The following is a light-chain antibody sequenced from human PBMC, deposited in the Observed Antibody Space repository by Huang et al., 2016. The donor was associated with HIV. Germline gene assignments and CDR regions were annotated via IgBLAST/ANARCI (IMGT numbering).Light chain of an antibody. CDR1: QSVNRY. CDR2: EAS. J-gene: IGKJ5*01. Sequence: PGERATLSCRASQSVNRYLAWYQQKPGQAPRLLIYEASNRATGIPARFSGSWSGTDFTLTISSLEPEDFAVYYCQQRSNWPPITFGQGTRLEIK. V-gene: IGKV3-11*01. CDR3: QQRSNWPPIT.